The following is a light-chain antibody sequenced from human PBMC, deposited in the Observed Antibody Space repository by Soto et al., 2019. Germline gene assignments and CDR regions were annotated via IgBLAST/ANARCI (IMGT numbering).Light chain of an antibody. CDR1: SGNSTNA. Sequence: QLVLTQSPSASASLGASVRFTCTLSSGNSTNAVAWHQHQPEKGPRYLMKVNSDGSHIKGDGIPDRFSGSSSGAERYLTRSRLQSEDEDDYYCQTWGWGTVVFGGGTKLTVL. CDR2: VNSDGSH. V-gene: IGLV4-69*01. J-gene: IGLJ2*01. CDR3: QTWGWGTVV.